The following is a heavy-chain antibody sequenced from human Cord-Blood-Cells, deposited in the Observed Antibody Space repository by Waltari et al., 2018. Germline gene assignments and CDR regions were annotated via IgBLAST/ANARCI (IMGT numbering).Heavy chain of an antibody. Sequence: QVQLVQSGAEVKKPGASVKVSCKASGYTFTGYYMHWVRQAPGQGLEWMGWINPNSGGTNYAQKFQGWVTMTRDTSISTAYMELSRPRSDDTAVYYCARVKGPLTGDYYYYYGMDVWGQGTTVTVSS. CDR1: GYTFTGYY. V-gene: IGHV1-2*04. J-gene: IGHJ6*02. CDR2: INPNSGGT. D-gene: IGHD7-27*01. CDR3: ARVKGPLTGDYYYYYGMDV.